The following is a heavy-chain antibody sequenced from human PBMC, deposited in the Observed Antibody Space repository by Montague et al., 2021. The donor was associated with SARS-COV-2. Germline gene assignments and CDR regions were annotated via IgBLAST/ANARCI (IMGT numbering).Heavy chain of an antibody. CDR3: ARHVDSYGPYYFDY. Sequence: SETLSLTCTVSGGSISSSSYYWGWIRQPPGKGLEWIGSIYYSGGTYYNPSLKSRVTISVDTSKNQFSLKLSSVTAADTAVYYCARHVDSYGPYYFDYWGQGTLVTVSS. D-gene: IGHD5-18*01. CDR2: IYYSGGT. J-gene: IGHJ4*02. CDR1: GGSISSSSYY. V-gene: IGHV4-39*01.